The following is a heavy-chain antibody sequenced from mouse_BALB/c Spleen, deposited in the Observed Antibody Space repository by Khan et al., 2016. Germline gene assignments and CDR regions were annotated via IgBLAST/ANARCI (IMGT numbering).Heavy chain of an antibody. CDR2: ILPGSGNS. J-gene: IGHJ4*01. V-gene: IGHV1-9*01. CDR3: ARAGYAMDY. Sequence: QVQLQQSGAELMKPGASVKISCKATGYTFNNYWIEWVKQRPGHGLEWIGDILPGSGNSNYNENLKGKATFTADTSSNTAYMQLSSLTSEDSAVXYCARAGYAMDYWGQGTSVTVSS. CDR1: GYTFNNYW.